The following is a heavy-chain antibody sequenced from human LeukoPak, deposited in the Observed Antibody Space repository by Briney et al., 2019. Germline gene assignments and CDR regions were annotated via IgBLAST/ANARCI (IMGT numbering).Heavy chain of an antibody. D-gene: IGHD3-3*01. CDR3: TTDRGYDFWSGYYYFDY. CDR2: IKSKTDGGTT. J-gene: IGHJ4*02. V-gene: IGHV3-15*01. Sequence: GGFLRLSCAASGFTFSNAWMSWVRQAPGKGLEWVGRIKSKTDGGTTDYAAPVKGRFTISRDDSKNTLYLQMNSLKTEDTAVYYCTTDRGYDFWSGYYYFDYWGQGTLVTVSS. CDR1: GFTFSNAW.